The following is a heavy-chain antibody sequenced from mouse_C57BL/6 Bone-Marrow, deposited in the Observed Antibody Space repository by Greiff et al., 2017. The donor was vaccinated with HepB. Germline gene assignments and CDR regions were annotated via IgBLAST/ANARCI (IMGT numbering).Heavy chain of an antibody. Sequence: VQLQQPGAELVRPGTSVKLSCKASGYTFTSYWMHWVKQRPGQGLEWIGVIDPSDSYTNYNQKFKGKATLTVDTSSSTAYMQLSSLTSEDSAVYYCARFYYYGSSSYWYFDVWGTGTTVTVSS. J-gene: IGHJ1*03. V-gene: IGHV1-59*01. D-gene: IGHD1-1*01. CDR1: GYTFTSYW. CDR2: IDPSDSYT. CDR3: ARFYYYGSSSYWYFDV.